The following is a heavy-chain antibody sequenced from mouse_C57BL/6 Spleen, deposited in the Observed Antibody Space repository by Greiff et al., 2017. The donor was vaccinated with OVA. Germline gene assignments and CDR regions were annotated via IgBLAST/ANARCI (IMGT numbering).Heavy chain of an antibody. CDR2: IRSKSNNYAT. CDR1: GFSFNTYA. J-gene: IGHJ1*03. CDR3: VREGGVYDYEDWYFDV. V-gene: IGHV10-1*01. Sequence: EVKLVESGGGLVQPKGSLKLSCAASGFSFNTYAMNWVRQAPGKGLEWVARIRSKSNNYATYYADSVKDRFTISRDDSESMLYLQMNNLKTEDTAMYYCVREGGVYDYEDWYFDVWGTGTTVTVSS. D-gene: IGHD2-4*01.